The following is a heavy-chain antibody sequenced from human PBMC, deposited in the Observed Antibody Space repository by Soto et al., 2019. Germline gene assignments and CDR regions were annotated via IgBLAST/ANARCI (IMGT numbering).Heavy chain of an antibody. CDR1: GGSISGYY. Sequence: SETLSLTCTVSGGSISGYYWSWVRQPPGXGLEYIGYIYYTGSTSYSPFLKSRVTMSVDTSKNQLSLKLSSVTAADTAVYYCARENRVTTGYYYYYYMDVWGKGTTVTVSS. CDR3: ARENRVTTGYYYYYYMDV. V-gene: IGHV4-59*01. CDR2: IYYTGST. J-gene: IGHJ6*03. D-gene: IGHD4-4*01.